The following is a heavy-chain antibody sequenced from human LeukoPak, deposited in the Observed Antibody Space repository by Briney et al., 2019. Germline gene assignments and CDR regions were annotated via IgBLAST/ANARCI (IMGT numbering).Heavy chain of an antibody. CDR3: VKNGWLDD. V-gene: IGHV3-30*02. CDR1: GFTFSSYA. J-gene: IGHJ5*02. Sequence: GGSLRLSCAASGFTFSSYAMHWVRQAPGQGLDWVAYIETDGSRQYYADSVKGRFTITRDNSEKKMYLQMDSLRQDDTAVYYCVKNGWLDDWGQGTLVTVSS. D-gene: IGHD2-8*01. CDR2: IETDGSRQ.